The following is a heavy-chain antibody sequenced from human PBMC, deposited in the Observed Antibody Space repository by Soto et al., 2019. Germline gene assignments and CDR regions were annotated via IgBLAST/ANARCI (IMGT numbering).Heavy chain of an antibody. D-gene: IGHD3-10*01. CDR3: ARDREWFGELSLLAGATYYYYYMDV. CDR2: IWYDGSNK. V-gene: IGHV3-33*01. J-gene: IGHJ6*03. CDR1: GFTFSSYG. Sequence: GGSLRLSCAASGFTFSSYGMHWVRQAPGKGLEWVAVIWYDGSNKYYADSVKGRFTISRDNSKNTLYLQMNSLRAEDTAVYYCARDREWFGELSLLAGATYYYYYMDVWGKGTTVTVSS.